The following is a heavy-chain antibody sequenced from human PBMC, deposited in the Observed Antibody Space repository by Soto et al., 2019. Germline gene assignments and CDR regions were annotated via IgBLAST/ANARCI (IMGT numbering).Heavy chain of an antibody. CDR3: ARVYCSGGSCYLGFGWYYYYMDV. V-gene: IGHV1-18*01. CDR1: GYTFTSYG. Sequence: ASVNVSCKASGYTFTSYGISLVRQAPGQGLEWMGWISAYNGNTNYAQKLQGRVTMTTDTSTSTAYMELRSLRSDDTAVYYCARVYCSGGSCYLGFGWYYYYMDVWGKGTTVTVSS. D-gene: IGHD2-15*01. CDR2: ISAYNGNT. J-gene: IGHJ6*03.